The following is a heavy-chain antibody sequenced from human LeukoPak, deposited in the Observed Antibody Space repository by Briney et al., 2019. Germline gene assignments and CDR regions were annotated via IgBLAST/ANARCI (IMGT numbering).Heavy chain of an antibody. CDR3: AREGGRYYGMDV. Sequence: GGSLRLSCAASGFTFSSYSMNWVRQAPGKGLEWVSSISSSSSYIYYADSVKGRFTIPRDNAKNSLYLQMNSLRAEDTAVYYCAREGGRYYGMDVWGQGTTVTVSS. V-gene: IGHV3-21*01. J-gene: IGHJ6*02. CDR1: GFTFSSYS. CDR2: ISSSSSYI.